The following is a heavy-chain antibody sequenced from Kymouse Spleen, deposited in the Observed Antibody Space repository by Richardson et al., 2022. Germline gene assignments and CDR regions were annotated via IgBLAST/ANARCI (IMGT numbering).Heavy chain of an antibody. V-gene: IGHV4-34*01. D-gene: IGHD6-6*01. CDR2: INHSGST. J-gene: IGHJ6*02. CDR1: GGSFSGYY. CDR3: ARAARDGMDV. Sequence: QVQLQQWGAGLLKPSETLSLTCAVYGGSFSGYYWSWIRQPPGKGLEWIGEINHSGSTNYNPSLKSRVTISVDTSKNQFSLKLSSVTAADTAVYYCARAARDGMDVWGQGTTVTVSS.